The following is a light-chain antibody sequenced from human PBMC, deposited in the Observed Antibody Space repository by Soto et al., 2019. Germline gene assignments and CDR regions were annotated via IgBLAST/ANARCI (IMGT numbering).Light chain of an antibody. CDR1: QYMSNY. Sequence: DIQMTQSPSSLSASVGDRVTITCRASQYMSNYVNWYQQKPGKAPKLLIYDASNLETGVPSRFSGSGFGTDFTFTIASLQPVDIATYYCQQFDSFFGAFGGGTKVEIK. V-gene: IGKV1-33*01. CDR2: DAS. J-gene: IGKJ4*01. CDR3: QQFDSFFGA.